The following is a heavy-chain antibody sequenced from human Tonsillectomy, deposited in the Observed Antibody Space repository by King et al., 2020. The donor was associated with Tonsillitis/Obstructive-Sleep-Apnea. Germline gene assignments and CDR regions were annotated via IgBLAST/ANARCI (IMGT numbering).Heavy chain of an antibody. CDR3: AYRHSEHGNSWDGGYFDH. CDR2: IYWDDDN. V-gene: IGHV2-5*02. CDR1: GFSLSASGEG. Sequence: TLKESGPTLVKPTQNLTLTCTFSGFSLSASGEGVGWIRQSPGKALEWLVFIYWDDDNRYSPSLKSRLTGTKDTSKNQVVLTMINMDPADTATYYCAYRHSEHGNSWDGGYFDHWGQGTLVTVSS. J-gene: IGHJ4*02. D-gene: IGHD6-13*01.